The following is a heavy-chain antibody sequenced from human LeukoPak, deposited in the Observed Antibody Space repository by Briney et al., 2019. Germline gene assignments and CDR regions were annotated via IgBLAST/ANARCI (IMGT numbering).Heavy chain of an antibody. J-gene: IGHJ4*02. CDR3: AKGTRVGVTTPFDS. D-gene: IGHD1-26*01. CDR1: GFTFTHFG. V-gene: IGHV3-23*01. CDR2: ITGNSGRT. Sequence: PGGSLRLSCAGSGFTFTHFGLHWVRQAPGKGLEWVSSITGNSGRTYYIDSVKGRFTISRDTSNNTLYLQMTSLGDEDTAVYYCAKGTRVGVTTPFDSWGQGTLVTVSS.